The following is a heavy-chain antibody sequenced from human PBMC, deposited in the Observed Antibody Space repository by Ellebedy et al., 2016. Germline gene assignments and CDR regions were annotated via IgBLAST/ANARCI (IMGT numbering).Heavy chain of an antibody. V-gene: IGHV1-46*01. J-gene: IGHJ5*02. Sequence: ASVTVSCXASGYTFTNYNIHWERQAPGHGLEWMGMICPSGGRSNYAQKFQGRVTMTRDTSTRTVYMELSDLRSDDTAVYYCARESGRQAVADTPWGQGTLVTVSS. D-gene: IGHD6-13*01. CDR3: ARESGRQAVADTP. CDR2: ICPSGGRS. CDR1: GYTFTNYN.